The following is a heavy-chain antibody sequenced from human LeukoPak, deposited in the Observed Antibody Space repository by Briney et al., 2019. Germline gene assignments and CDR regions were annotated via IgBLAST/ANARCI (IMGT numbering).Heavy chain of an antibody. CDR1: GGSLTSYY. J-gene: IGHJ4*02. Sequence: SETLSLTCTVSGGSLTSYYWSWIRQPPGKGLQWIGYIYYSGSVNYNPSLKSRVTISIDTSKNQFSLNLSSVTAADTAVYYCARLGSYFDYWGQGTQVTVSS. CDR3: ARLGSYFDY. V-gene: IGHV4-59*08. CDR2: IYYSGSV.